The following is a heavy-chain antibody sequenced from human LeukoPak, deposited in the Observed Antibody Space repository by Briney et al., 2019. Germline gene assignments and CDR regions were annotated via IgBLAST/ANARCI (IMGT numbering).Heavy chain of an antibody. CDR3: ARDYPATNDFWSGYYITYYYGMDV. V-gene: IGHV1-2*02. CDR2: INPNSGGT. CDR1: GYTFTGYY. J-gene: IGHJ6*02. D-gene: IGHD3-3*01. Sequence: ASVKVSCKASGYTFTGYYMHRVRQAPGQGLEWMGWINPNSGGTNYAQKFQGRVTMTRDTSISTAYMELSRLRSDDTAVYYCARDYPATNDFWSGYYITYYYGMDVWGQGTTVTVSS.